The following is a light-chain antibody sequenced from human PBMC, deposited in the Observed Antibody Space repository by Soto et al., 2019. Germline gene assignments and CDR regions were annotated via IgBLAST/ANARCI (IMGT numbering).Light chain of an antibody. CDR2: GAS. CDR1: QSVTTSY. J-gene: IGKJ2*01. CDR3: QQYGISPQT. V-gene: IGKV3-20*01. Sequence: EVALTQSPGTLSLSPRERATLSCRASQSVTTSYFAWYQQKPGQAPRLRIYGASSRATGIPDRFSGSGSGTDFTLTISRLEPEDFAVYYCQQYGISPQTFGQGTKLELK.